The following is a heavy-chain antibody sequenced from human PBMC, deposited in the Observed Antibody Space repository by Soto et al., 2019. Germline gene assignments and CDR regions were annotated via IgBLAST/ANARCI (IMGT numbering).Heavy chain of an antibody. CDR2: IYYSGST. D-gene: IGHD3-3*01. CDR1: GGSVSSGSYY. CDR3: ARVTPYDFWSGYYTGLGYYIDY. Sequence: SETLSLTCTVSGGSVSSGSYYWSWIRQPPGKGLEWIGYIYYSGSTNYNPSLKSRVTISVDTSKNQFSLKLSSVTAADTAVYYCARVTPYDFWSGYYTGLGYYIDYWGQETIVTVYS. J-gene: IGHJ4*02. V-gene: IGHV4-61*01.